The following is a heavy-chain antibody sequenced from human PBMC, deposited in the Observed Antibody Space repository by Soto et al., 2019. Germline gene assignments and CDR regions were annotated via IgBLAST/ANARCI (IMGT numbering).Heavy chain of an antibody. J-gene: IGHJ4*02. CDR2: ISGSGGST. D-gene: IGHD1-1*01. Sequence: GGSLRLSCAASGFTFSSYAMSWVRQAPGKGLEWVSAISGSGGSTYYADSVEGRFTISRDNSKNTLYLQMNSLRAEDTAVYYCAKGASGTPTEDYFDYWGQGTLVTVSS. CDR1: GFTFSSYA. CDR3: AKGASGTPTEDYFDY. V-gene: IGHV3-23*01.